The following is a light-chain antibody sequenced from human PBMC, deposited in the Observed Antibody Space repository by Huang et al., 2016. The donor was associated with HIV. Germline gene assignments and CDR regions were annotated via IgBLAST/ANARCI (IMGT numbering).Light chain of an antibody. CDR2: LAS. V-gene: IGKV1-39*01. CDR1: QSIGRY. Sequence: DIQMTQSPSSLSASVGDRVTITCRASQSIGRYLNWYQQKPGKAPKLLIYLASSLQSGVPSRFSGSGSGTDFTLTISSLQPEDFATYYCQQSYSTPLTFGGGTKVEIK. J-gene: IGKJ4*01. CDR3: QQSYSTPLT.